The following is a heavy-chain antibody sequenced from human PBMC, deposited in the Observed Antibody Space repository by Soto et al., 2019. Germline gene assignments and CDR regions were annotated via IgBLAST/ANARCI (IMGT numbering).Heavy chain of an antibody. V-gene: IGHV1-46*01. J-gene: IGHJ4*02. CDR1: GYRFTTYQ. CDR2: INPGGGST. Sequence: ASVKVSCQASGYRFTTYQMHWVRQAPGQGLEWMGTINPGGGSTSYAQRFQGRVTMTRDTSTSTVYMQLSSLRSEDTALYYCARGDSNGWYFDYWGQGTLVTVSS. D-gene: IGHD6-19*01. CDR3: ARGDSNGWYFDY.